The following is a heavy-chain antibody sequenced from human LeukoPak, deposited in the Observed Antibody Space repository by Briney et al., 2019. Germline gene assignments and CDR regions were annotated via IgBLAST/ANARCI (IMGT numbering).Heavy chain of an antibody. CDR1: GFTFSSYA. CDR2: ISCDGSNK. CDR3: GREGGYSGHFDY. J-gene: IGHJ4*02. Sequence: PGGSLRLSCAASGFTFSSYAMHWVRQAPGKGLEWVAVISCDGSNKYYADSVKGRFTISRDNSKNTLYLQMNSLRAEDTAVYYCGREGGYSGHFDYWGQGTLVTVSS. D-gene: IGHD3-22*01. V-gene: IGHV3-30-3*01.